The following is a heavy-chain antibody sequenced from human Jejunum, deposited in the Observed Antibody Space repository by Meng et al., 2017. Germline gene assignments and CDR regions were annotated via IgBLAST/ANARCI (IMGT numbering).Heavy chain of an antibody. J-gene: IGHJ4*02. CDR3: VKTYHGDQY. V-gene: IGHV5-51*01. CDR2: IYPYDTQT. Sequence: GESLKISCKTSGYTFTSYWIAWVRQMPGKGLEWMGIIYPYDTQTRYSPSFQGQVTISADNSISVAYLQLSSLKASDTAIYYCVKTYHGDQYWGQGTLVTVSS. CDR1: GYTFTSYW. D-gene: IGHD4-17*01.